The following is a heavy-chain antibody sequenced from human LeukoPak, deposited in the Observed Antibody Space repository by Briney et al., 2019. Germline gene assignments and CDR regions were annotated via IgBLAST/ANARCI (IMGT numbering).Heavy chain of an antibody. CDR1: GDSLSSNSTT. Sequence: SQTLSLTCAISGDSLSSNSTTWNWVRQSPSRGLEWLGRTYYRSKWYYDYAVSVKSRMTINPDTSKNQFSLQLNSVTPEDRAVYYCARGTTTYFYSWGQETLVTLSS. CDR3: ARGTTTYFYS. J-gene: IGHJ4*02. CDR2: TYYRSKWYY. D-gene: IGHD4-17*01. V-gene: IGHV6-1*01.